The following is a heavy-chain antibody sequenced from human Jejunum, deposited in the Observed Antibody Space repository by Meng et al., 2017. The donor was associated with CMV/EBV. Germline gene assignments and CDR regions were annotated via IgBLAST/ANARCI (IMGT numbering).Heavy chain of an antibody. CDR1: FTFSGSA. D-gene: IGHD3-10*01. Sequence: FTFSGSAMHWVRQASGKGLEWVGSIRGKAHSYATAYAASVKGRFTISRDDSKNTAYLQMNSLKTEDTAVYYCARGAKGYGSGPLDYWGQGAPVTVSS. CDR2: IRGKAHSYAT. V-gene: IGHV3-73*01. CDR3: ARGAKGYGSGPLDY. J-gene: IGHJ4*02.